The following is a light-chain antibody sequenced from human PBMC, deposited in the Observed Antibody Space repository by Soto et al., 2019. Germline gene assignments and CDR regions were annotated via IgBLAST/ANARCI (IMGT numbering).Light chain of an antibody. V-gene: IGKV3-15*01. CDR2: GAS. CDR1: QSVSSN. CDR3: QQYDNWPPPT. J-gene: IGKJ4*01. Sequence: EIVMTQSPATLSLSPGERATLSCRASQSVSSNLAWYQQKPGQAPRLLIYGASTRATGVPARFSGSGSGTEFTLTISTLQSEDFAVYYCQQYDNWPPPTFGGGTKVDIK.